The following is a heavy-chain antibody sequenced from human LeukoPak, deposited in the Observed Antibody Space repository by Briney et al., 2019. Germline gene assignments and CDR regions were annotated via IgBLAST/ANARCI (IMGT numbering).Heavy chain of an antibody. J-gene: IGHJ4*02. CDR3: ATRGGSWYGDY. Sequence: GGSLRLSCVVSGFTFSTSAMSWVRQAPGKGLEWVSGISESGGSTYYADSVKGRFTISRDNSKNTLYLQMNSLRAEDTAVYYCATRGGSWYGDYWGQGTLVTVSS. CDR1: GFTFSTSA. CDR2: ISESGGST. V-gene: IGHV3-23*01. D-gene: IGHD6-13*01.